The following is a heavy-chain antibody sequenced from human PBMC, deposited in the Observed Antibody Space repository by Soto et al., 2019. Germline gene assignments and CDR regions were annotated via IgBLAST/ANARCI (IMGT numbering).Heavy chain of an antibody. Sequence: AGSLRLSCVASGFTFSSYGMHWVRQAPGKGLEWVAVIWYDGSKKYYADSVKGRFTISRDNSENTLYVQINSLRAEDTAVYYCARATYFYDSSGYSGYGLDVWGQGTTVTVSS. J-gene: IGHJ6*02. CDR2: IWYDGSKK. CDR3: ARATYFYDSSGYSGYGLDV. D-gene: IGHD3-22*01. V-gene: IGHV3-33*01. CDR1: GFTFSSYG.